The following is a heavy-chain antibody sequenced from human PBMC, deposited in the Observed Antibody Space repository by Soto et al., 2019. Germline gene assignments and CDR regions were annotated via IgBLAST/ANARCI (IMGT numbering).Heavy chain of an antibody. CDR2: IIPILGIA. V-gene: IGHV1-69*02. Sequence: QVQLVQSGAEVKKPGSSVKVSCKASGGTFSSYTISWVRQAPGQGLEWMGRIIPILGIANYAQKFQGRVTITADKSTSTAYMELSSLRSEDTAVYYCAGLTGTTQNFDYWGQGILVTVSS. CDR3: AGLTGTTQNFDY. CDR1: GGTFSSYT. D-gene: IGHD1-7*01. J-gene: IGHJ4*02.